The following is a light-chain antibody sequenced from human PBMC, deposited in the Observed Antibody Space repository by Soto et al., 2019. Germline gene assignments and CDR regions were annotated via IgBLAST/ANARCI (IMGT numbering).Light chain of an antibody. J-gene: IGKJ1*01. Sequence: DLYMNVSPSSLSACVEGRVIITCRASQSISNHLTWYQQKPGKAPKLLISDASSWQTGVPSRFSGSGSGTDFTLTISSLEPEEFAVYYCQQCNSYPWTFGRGTKVDIK. CDR2: DAS. CDR3: QQCNSYPWT. V-gene: IGKV1-39*01. CDR1: QSISNH.